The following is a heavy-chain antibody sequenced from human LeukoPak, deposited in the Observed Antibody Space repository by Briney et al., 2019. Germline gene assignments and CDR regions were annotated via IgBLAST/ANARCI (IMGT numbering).Heavy chain of an antibody. J-gene: IGHJ4*02. D-gene: IGHD6-19*01. CDR2: ISWNSGSI. Sequence: QPGGSLRLSCAASGFTFDDYAMHWVRQAPGKGLEWVLGISWNSGSIGYADSVKGRFTISRDSAKNSLYLQMNSLRAEDTALYYCAKAYSSGWFDYFDYWGQGTLVTVSS. CDR1: GFTFDDYA. V-gene: IGHV3-9*01. CDR3: AKAYSSGWFDYFDY.